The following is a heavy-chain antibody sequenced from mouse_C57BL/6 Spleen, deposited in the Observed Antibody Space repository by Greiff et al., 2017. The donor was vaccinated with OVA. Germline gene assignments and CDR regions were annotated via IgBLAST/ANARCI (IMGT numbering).Heavy chain of an antibody. J-gene: IGHJ3*01. D-gene: IGHD2-3*01. CDR3: ARDDDGYAAWFAY. V-gene: IGHV2-6*03. Sequence: QVQLQQSGPGLVAPSQSLSITCTVSGFSLTSYGVHWVRQPPGKGLEWLVVIWSDGSTTYNSALKSRLSISKDNSKSQVFLKMNSLQTDDTAMYDCARDDDGYAAWFAYWGQGTLVTVSA. CDR1: GFSLTSYG. CDR2: IWSDGST.